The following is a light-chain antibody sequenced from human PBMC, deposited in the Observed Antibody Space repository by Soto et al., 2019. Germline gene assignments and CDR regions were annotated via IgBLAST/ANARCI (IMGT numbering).Light chain of an antibody. CDR3: GSYSSSSSLEV. V-gene: IGLV2-14*01. CDR2: EVS. CDR1: TSGVGGYNY. Sequence: QSALTQPASVSGSPGQSITISCTGTTSGVGGYNYVSWYQQQPGKAPTLMIYEVSKRPSGVSNRLSGSKSGSTASLTISGLQAEDEDDYYCGSYSSSSSLEVFGPGTKLTVL. J-gene: IGLJ1*01.